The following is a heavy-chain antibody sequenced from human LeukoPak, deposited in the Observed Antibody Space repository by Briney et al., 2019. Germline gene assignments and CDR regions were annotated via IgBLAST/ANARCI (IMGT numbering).Heavy chain of an antibody. V-gene: IGHV3-21*06. CDR2: ITTSSAYI. J-gene: IGHJ2*01. CDR1: GFTISGFG. D-gene: IGHD1-14*01. CDR3: TRERVGYKYWNFDL. Sequence: TGGSLRLSCAASGFTISGFGVNWVRQAPGKGLEWVSSITTSSAYIYYADSLKGRFTISRDNAKNSLYLQMDSLRAEDTAVYYCTRERVGYKYWNFDLWGRGTLVTVSS.